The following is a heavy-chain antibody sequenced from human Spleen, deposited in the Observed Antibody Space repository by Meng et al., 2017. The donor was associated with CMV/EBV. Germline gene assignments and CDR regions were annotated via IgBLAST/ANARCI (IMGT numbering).Heavy chain of an antibody. CDR3: ARAIGAAESH. CDR1: GFTFSSYW. J-gene: IGHJ4*02. CDR2: INQAGSEK. D-gene: IGHD6-13*01. Sequence: GGSLRLSCAASGFTFSSYWMSWVRQAPGRGLEWVANINQAGSEKYYVDSVKGRFTISRDNTKNSLYLQMRSPRVEDTAVYYCARAIGAAESHWGQGTLVTVSS. V-gene: IGHV3-7*01.